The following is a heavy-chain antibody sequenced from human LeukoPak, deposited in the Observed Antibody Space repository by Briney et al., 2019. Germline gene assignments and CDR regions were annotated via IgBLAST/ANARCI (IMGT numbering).Heavy chain of an antibody. CDR3: ARVIVVVPAAYCYYYGMDV. V-gene: IGHV1-2*06. CDR1: GYTFTGYY. Sequence: ASVKVSCKASGYTFTGYYMHWVRQAPGQGLEWMGRINPNSGGTNYAQKFQGRVTMTRDTSISTAYMELSRLRSDDTAVYYCARVIVVVPAAYCYYYGMDVWGQGTTVTVSS. D-gene: IGHD2-2*01. CDR2: INPNSGGT. J-gene: IGHJ6*02.